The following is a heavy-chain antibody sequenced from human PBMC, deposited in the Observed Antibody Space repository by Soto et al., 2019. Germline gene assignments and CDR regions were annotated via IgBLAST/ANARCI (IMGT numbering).Heavy chain of an antibody. D-gene: IGHD6-13*01. Sequence: GASVQVSCKASGYTFTSYGISWVRQAPGQGLEWMGWINPNSGGTNYAQKFQGWVTMTRDTSISTAYMELSRLRSDDTAVYYCARESAAGTYYYYGMDVWGQGTTVTVSS. V-gene: IGHV1-2*04. CDR1: GYTFTSYG. CDR2: INPNSGGT. CDR3: ARESAAGTYYYYGMDV. J-gene: IGHJ6*02.